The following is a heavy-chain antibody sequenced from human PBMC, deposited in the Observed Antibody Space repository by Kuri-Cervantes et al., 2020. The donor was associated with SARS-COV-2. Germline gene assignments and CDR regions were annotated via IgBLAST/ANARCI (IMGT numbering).Heavy chain of an antibody. CDR1: GGSFSGYY. CDR2: INHSGST. D-gene: IGHD2-21*01. V-gene: IGHV4-34*01. CDR3: ARGWLFGY. J-gene: IGHJ4*02. Sequence: GSLRLSCAVYGGSFSGYYWSRIRQPPGKGLEWIGEINHSGSTNYNPSLKSRVTISVDTSKNQFSLKLSSVTAADTAVYYCARGWLFGYWGQGTLVTVSS.